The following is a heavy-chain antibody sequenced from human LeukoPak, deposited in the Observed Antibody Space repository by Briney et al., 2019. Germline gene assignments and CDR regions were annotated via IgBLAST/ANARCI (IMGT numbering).Heavy chain of an antibody. CDR1: GFTFSSYAM. Sequence: GSLRLSCAASGFTFSSYAMSWVRQAPGKGLEWIGEIYHSGSTNYNPSLKSRVTISVDKSKNQFSLKLSSVTAADTAVYYCAREDYYDSSGYLEQGYFDYWGQGTLVTVSS. D-gene: IGHD3-22*01. CDR3: AREDYYDSSGYLEQGYFDY. CDR2: IYHSGST. J-gene: IGHJ4*02. V-gene: IGHV4-4*02.